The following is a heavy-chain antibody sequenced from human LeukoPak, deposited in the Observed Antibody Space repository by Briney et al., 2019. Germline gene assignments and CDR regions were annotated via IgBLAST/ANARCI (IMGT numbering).Heavy chain of an antibody. J-gene: IGHJ3*02. V-gene: IGHV3-7*01. CDR2: IMQDEGEK. D-gene: IGHD6-13*01. CDR3: AREVYSSSRPADAFDI. Sequence: GGSLRLSCVGSGFTFSTYWMSWVRQAPGKGLEWVANIMQDEGEKNYVDSVKGRFTISRDNAKNSLYLQMNSLRAEDTAVYYCAREVYSSSRPADAFDIWGQGTVVTVSS. CDR1: GFTFSTYW.